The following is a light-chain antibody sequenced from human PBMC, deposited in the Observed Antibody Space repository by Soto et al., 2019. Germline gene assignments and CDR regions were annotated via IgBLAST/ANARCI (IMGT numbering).Light chain of an antibody. V-gene: IGLV2-14*01. J-gene: IGLJ2*01. CDR3: SSYTSSSLVV. CDR2: DVS. CDR1: SSNVGGYNY. Sequence: QYALTQPASVSGSPGQSITISCTGTSSNVGGYNYVSWYQQHPGKAPKLMIYDVSNRPSGVSNRFSGSKSGNTVSLTISGLQAEDEADYYCSSYTSSSLVVFGGGTKLTVL.